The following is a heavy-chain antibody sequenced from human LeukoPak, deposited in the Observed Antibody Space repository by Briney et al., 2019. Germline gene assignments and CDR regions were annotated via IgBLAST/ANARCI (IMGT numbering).Heavy chain of an antibody. CDR3: AKTYGHFDD. CDR1: GFTFTSYT. CDR2: ITSSSSYI. J-gene: IGHJ4*02. Sequence: GGSLRLSCAASGFTFTSYTMNWVRQAPGKGLEWVSSITSSSSYIYYADSVKGRFTISRDNAKNSQYLQMTSLRVEDTAVYYCAKTYGHFDDWGQGTLVTVSS. D-gene: IGHD4-17*01. V-gene: IGHV3-21*01.